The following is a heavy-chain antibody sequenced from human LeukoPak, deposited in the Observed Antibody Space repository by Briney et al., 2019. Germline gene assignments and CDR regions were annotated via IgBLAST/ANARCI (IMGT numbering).Heavy chain of an antibody. Sequence: PSETLSLTCTVSGGSISSGGYYWSWIRQHPGKGLEWIGYIYYSGSTYYNPSLKSRVTISVDTSKNQFSLKLSSVTAADTAVYYCAREKELAYCGGDCYSDWFDPWGQGTLVTVSS. CDR3: AREKELAYCGGDCYSDWFDP. D-gene: IGHD2-21*02. CDR2: IYYSGST. J-gene: IGHJ5*02. CDR1: GGSISSGGYY. V-gene: IGHV4-31*03.